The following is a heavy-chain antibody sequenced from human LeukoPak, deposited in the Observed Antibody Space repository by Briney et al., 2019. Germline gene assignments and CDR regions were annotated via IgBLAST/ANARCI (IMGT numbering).Heavy chain of an antibody. J-gene: IGHJ3*02. CDR3: AKHSRSGYSAYANAFDI. V-gene: IGHV4-59*05. Sequence: SETLSLTCTVSGGSISSYYWSWIRQPPGKGLEWIGSIYYSGSTYYNPSLKSRVTISVDTSKNQFSLKLNSVTAADTAVYYCAKHSRSGYSAYANAFDIWGQGTMVTVSS. D-gene: IGHD5-12*01. CDR2: IYYSGST. CDR1: GGSISSYY.